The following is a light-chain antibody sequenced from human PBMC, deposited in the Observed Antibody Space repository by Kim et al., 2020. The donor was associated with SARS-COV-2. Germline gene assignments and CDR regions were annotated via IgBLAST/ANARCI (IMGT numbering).Light chain of an antibody. J-gene: IGKJ2*01. CDR3: QHYIRFPYT. V-gene: IGKV1-5*03. Sequence: SASVGDRVTITSRASQIINTYLAWYQQKPGKAPNLLIYQASSLQIGVPSRFSGSGSGAEFTLTISSLQPDDFATYYCQHYIRFPYTFGQGTKLEI. CDR2: QAS. CDR1: QIINTY.